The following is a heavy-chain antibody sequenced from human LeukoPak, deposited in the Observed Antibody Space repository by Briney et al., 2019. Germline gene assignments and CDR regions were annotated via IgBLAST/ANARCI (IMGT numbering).Heavy chain of an antibody. J-gene: IGHJ3*02. CDR2: ISSSGLTT. D-gene: IGHD3-10*01. Sequence: GGSLRLSCVASGFTVSSHAKTWVRQAPGKELKWFTVISSSGLTTHYADSVKGRCTTSRDNFKDTVYLHRNNFKADDTALYYCTKFLLFGGHDAYDIWGQGTMVTVSS. CDR3: TKFLLFGGHDAYDI. CDR1: GFTVSSHA. V-gene: IGHV3-23*01.